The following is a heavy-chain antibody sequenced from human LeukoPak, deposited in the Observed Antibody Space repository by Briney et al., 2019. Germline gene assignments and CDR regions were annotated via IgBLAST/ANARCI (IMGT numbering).Heavy chain of an antibody. D-gene: IGHD2-21*01. Sequence: VASVKVSCKTSGYSFTDYYMHWLRQAPGQGLEWMGWINPNSGGTSSAQKFQGRVTMTRDTSITTVYMEVSWLTSDDTAIYYRARADRLHGGPYLIGPWGQGTLVTVSS. V-gene: IGHV1-2*02. J-gene: IGHJ5*02. CDR2: INPNSGGT. CDR3: ARADRLHGGPYLIGP. CDR1: GYSFTDYY.